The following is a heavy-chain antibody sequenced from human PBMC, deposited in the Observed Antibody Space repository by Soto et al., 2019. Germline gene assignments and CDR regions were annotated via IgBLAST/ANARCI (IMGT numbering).Heavy chain of an antibody. V-gene: IGHV1-2*04. CDR1: GYTFTGYY. CDR2: INPNSGGT. D-gene: IGHD3-3*01. J-gene: IGHJ4*02. Sequence: ASVKVSCKASGYTFTGYYVHWVRQAPGQGLEWMGWINPNSGGTNYAQKFQGWVTMTRDTSISTAYMELSRLRSDDTAVYYCARDRITIFGVVIPDYWAQGNLVTVSS. CDR3: ARDRITIFGVVIPDY.